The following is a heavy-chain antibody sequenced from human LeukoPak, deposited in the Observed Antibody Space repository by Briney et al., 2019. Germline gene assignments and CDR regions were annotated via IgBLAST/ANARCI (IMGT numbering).Heavy chain of an antibody. CDR3: ARSLYYDTLTGGRRVVRFDY. CDR2: INHSGST. V-gene: IGHV4-39*07. D-gene: IGHD3-9*01. CDR1: GGSISSGSYY. J-gene: IGHJ4*02. Sequence: PSETLSLTCTVSGGSISSGSYYWSWIRQPPGKGLEWIGEINHSGSTNYNPSLKSRVTISVDTSKNQFSLKLSSVTAADTAVYYCARSLYYDTLTGGRRVVRFDYWGQGTLVTVSS.